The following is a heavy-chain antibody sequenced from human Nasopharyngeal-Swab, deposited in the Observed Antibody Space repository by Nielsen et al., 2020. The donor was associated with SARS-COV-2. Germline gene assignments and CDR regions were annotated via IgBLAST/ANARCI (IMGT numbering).Heavy chain of an antibody. V-gene: IGHV3-30-3*01. D-gene: IGHD1-26*01. Sequence: GESLKISCAASGFTFTSYAMHWVRQAPGKGLEWVALISYDGSNKYYADSVKGRFTISRDNSKNTLYLQMNSLRPEDTAVYYCARGRWDYDYWGQGTLVTVSS. J-gene: IGHJ4*02. CDR1: GFTFTSYA. CDR2: ISYDGSNK. CDR3: ARGRWDYDY.